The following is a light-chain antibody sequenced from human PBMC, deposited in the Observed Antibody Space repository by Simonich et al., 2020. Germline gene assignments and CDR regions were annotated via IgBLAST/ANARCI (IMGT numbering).Light chain of an antibody. CDR2: KDS. J-gene: IGLJ3*02. V-gene: IGLV3-27*01. Sequence: SYELPQPSSVSVSPGQTARITCPGDVLAKKYARWFQQKPGQAPVLVIYKDSERPSGIPERFSGSSSGTTVTLTISGAQVEDEADYYCYSAADNNLRVFGGGTKLTVL. CDR1: VLAKKY. CDR3: YSAADNNLRV.